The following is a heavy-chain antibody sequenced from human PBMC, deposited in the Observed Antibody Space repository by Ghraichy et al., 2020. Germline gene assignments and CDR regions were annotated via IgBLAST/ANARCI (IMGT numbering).Heavy chain of an antibody. CDR2: IYHTGGT. J-gene: IGHJ4*02. V-gene: IGHV4-38-2*01. D-gene: IGHD3-3*01. CDR1: GYPIINNYY. Sequence: EALNISCVVSGYPIINNYYWGWIRQPPGMGLQWIGTIYHTGGTFYNPSLKSRATISVDTSKSQFSLKLNSVTAADTAVYYCARHGIEWSTVPRFDHWGQGSLVTVSS. CDR3: ARHGIEWSTVPRFDH.